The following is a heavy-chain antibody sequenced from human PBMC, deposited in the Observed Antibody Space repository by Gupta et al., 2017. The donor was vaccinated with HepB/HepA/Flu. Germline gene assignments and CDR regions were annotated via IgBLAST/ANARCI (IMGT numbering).Heavy chain of an antibody. CDR1: GFTFSSYG. D-gene: IGHD2-21*02. V-gene: IGHV3-33*01. CDR3: ARAYCGGDCYSVNY. Sequence: QVQLVESGGGVVQPGRSLRLSCAASGFTFSSYGMHWGRQAPGKGLEWVAVIWYDGSNKYYADSVKGRFTISRDNSKNTLYLQMNSLRAEDTAVYYCARAYCGGDCYSVNYWGQGTLVTVSS. J-gene: IGHJ4*02. CDR2: IWYDGSNK.